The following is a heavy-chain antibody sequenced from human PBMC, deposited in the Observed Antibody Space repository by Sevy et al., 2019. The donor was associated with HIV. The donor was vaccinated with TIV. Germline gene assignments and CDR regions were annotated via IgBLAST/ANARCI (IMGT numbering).Heavy chain of an antibody. CDR3: TRNGGAFDNGFDP. CDR2: ISSSGSSI. J-gene: IGHJ5*02. Sequence: GGSLRLSCTASGFTFSSYDMNWVRQAPGKGLEWVSMISSSGSSIYYADSVKGRFTISRDNAKNSLNLQMNSLRAEETAVYYCTRNGGAFDNGFDPWGQGTLVTVSS. D-gene: IGHD2-8*01. CDR1: GFTFSSYD. V-gene: IGHV3-48*03.